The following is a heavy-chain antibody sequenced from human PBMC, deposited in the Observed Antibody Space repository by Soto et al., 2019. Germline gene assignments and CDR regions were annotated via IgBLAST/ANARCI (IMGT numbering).Heavy chain of an antibody. CDR1: GFTSSGYS. J-gene: IGHJ4*02. CDR3: ARGSQVGYCSSTSCYNYDY. CDR2: ISSRSNYI. Sequence: GGSLRLSCAASGFTSSGYSMNWVRQAPGKELEWVSSISSRSNYIYYADSVKGRFTISRDNAKNSLLLQMNYLRAEDTAVYYCARGSQVGYCSSTSCYNYDYWGQGTLVTVS. D-gene: IGHD2-2*02. V-gene: IGHV3-21*01.